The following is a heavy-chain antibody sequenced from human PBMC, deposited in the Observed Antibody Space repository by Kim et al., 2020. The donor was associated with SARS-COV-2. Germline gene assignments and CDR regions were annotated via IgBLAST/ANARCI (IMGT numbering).Heavy chain of an antibody. V-gene: IGHV4-39*01. Sequence: SETLSLTCTVSGGSISSSSYYWGWIRQPPGKGLEWIGSIYYSGSTYYNPSLKSRVTISVDTSKNQFSLKLSSVTAADTAVYYCARLWARLVGELSCPFDYWGQGTLVTVSS. CDR3: ARLWARLVGELSCPFDY. CDR2: IYYSGST. J-gene: IGHJ4*02. D-gene: IGHD3-10*01. CDR1: GGSISSSSYY.